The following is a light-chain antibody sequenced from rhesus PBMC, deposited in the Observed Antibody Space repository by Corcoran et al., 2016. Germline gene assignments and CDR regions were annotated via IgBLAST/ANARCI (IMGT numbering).Light chain of an antibody. J-gene: IGKJ2*01. V-gene: IGKV1S13*01. Sequence: DIHMTHSPSSLSASVGDTVTTICQSSHGISNYLAWYQQQPGKAPKLLIHDASILQSGVPPRLSGKGSWTDFTITISSLQPEDLATYDCQQYDSYPFCFGQGTKVVIK. CDR2: DAS. CDR3: QQYDSYPFC. CDR1: HGISNY.